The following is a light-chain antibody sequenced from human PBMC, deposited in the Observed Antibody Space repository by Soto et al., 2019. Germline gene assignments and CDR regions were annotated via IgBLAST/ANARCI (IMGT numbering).Light chain of an antibody. CDR1: SSNIGNNV. V-gene: IGLV1-36*01. CDR2: YND. Sequence: QPVLTQAPSVSEAPRHTVTISCSGSSSNIGNNVVNWYQQLPGKAPKLLIYYNDLVPSGVSDRFSGSKSGTSASLAISGLRPEDEADYYCSAWDDSLNAVVFGGGTKLTVL. J-gene: IGLJ2*01. CDR3: SAWDDSLNAVV.